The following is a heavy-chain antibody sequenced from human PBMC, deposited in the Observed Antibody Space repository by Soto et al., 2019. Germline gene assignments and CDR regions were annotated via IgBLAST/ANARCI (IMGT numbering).Heavy chain of an antibody. CDR2: ISYDGSNK. V-gene: IGHV3-30*18. Sequence: QVQLVESGGGVVQPGRSLRLSCAASGFTFSSYGMHWVRQAPGKGLEWVAVISYDGSNKYYADSVKGRFTISRDISKNTLYLQMNSLRAEDTAVYYCAKDPRWRAMIVVVNDAFDIWGQGTMVTVSS. CDR3: AKDPRWRAMIVVVNDAFDI. D-gene: IGHD3-22*01. J-gene: IGHJ3*02. CDR1: GFTFSSYG.